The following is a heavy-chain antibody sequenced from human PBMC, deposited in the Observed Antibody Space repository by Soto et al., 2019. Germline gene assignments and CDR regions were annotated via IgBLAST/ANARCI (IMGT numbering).Heavy chain of an antibody. CDR1: GFTFDDYA. CDR2: ISWNSGSI. CDR3: AKDKYGDYGDDAFDI. Sequence: EVQLVESGGGLVQPGRSLRLSCAASGFTFDDYAMHWVRQAPGKSLEWVSGISWNSGSIGYADSVKGRFTISRDNAKNSLYLQMNSLRAEDTALYYCAKDKYGDYGDDAFDIWGQGTMVTVSS. D-gene: IGHD4-17*01. J-gene: IGHJ3*02. V-gene: IGHV3-9*01.